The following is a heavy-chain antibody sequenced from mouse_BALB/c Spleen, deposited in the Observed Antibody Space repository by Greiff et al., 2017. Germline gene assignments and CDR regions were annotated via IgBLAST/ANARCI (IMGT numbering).Heavy chain of an antibody. CDR3: ARMYYGSYFDY. V-gene: IGHV5-17*02. J-gene: IGHJ2*01. Sequence: DVKLVESGGGLVQPGGSRKLSCAASGFTFSSFGMHWVRQAPEKGLEWVAYISSGSSTIYYADTVKGRFTISRDNPKNTLFLQMTSLRSEDTAMYYCARMYYGSYFDYWGQGTTLTVSS. D-gene: IGHD1-1*01. CDR2: ISSGSSTI. CDR1: GFTFSSFG.